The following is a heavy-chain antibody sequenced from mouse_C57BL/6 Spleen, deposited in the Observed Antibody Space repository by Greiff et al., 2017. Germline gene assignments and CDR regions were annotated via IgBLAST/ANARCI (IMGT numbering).Heavy chain of an antibody. CDR1: GFTFTDYY. CDR2: IRNKANGYTT. Sequence: EVQLVESGGGLVQPGGSLSLSCAASGFTFTDYYMSWVRQPPGKALEWLGFIRNKANGYTTEYSASVKGRFTISRDNSQSILYLQMNARRAEDSATYYCARYRGGYGYDKRYFDVWGTGTTVTVSS. J-gene: IGHJ1*03. D-gene: IGHD2-2*01. CDR3: ARYRGGYGYDKRYFDV. V-gene: IGHV7-3*01.